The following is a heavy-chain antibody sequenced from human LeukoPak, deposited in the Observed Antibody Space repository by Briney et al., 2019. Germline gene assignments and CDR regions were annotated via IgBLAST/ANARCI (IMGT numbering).Heavy chain of an antibody. Sequence: SETLSLTCTVSGGSISSSSYYWGWIRQPPGKGLEWIVSIYYSGSTYYTPSLKSRVTISVDTSKNQFSLKLSSVTAADTAVYYCASYPTTVTTGYFDYWGQGTLVTVSS. J-gene: IGHJ4*02. CDR1: GGSISSSSYY. CDR2: IYYSGST. V-gene: IGHV4-39*01. D-gene: IGHD4-17*01. CDR3: ASYPTTVTTGYFDY.